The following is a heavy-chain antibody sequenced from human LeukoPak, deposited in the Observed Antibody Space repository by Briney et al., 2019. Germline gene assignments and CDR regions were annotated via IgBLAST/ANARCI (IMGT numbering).Heavy chain of an antibody. J-gene: IGHJ4*02. D-gene: IGHD5-12*01. Sequence: LRLSCAASGFTVSSNYMSWVRQHPGKGLEWIGYIYYSGSTYYNPSLKSRVTISVDTSKNQFSLKLSSVTAADTAVYYCARVAAYSGPSGGYYFDYWGQGTLVTVSS. CDR3: ARVAAYSGPSGGYYFDY. V-gene: IGHV4-31*02. CDR2: IYYSGST. CDR1: GFTVSSNY.